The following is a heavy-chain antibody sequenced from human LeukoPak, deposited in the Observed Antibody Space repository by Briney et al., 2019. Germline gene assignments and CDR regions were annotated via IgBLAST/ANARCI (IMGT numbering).Heavy chain of an antibody. V-gene: IGHV4-30-2*01. CDR3: ARGLLRFLDP. J-gene: IGHJ5*02. CDR1: GGSISSGGYY. Sequence: SETLSLTCTVSGGSISSGGYYWSWIRQPPGKGLEWIGYIYHSGSTYYNPSLKSRVTISVDTSKNQFSLKLSSVTAADTAVYYCARGLLRFLDPWGQGTLVTVSS. D-gene: IGHD3-3*01. CDR2: IYHSGST.